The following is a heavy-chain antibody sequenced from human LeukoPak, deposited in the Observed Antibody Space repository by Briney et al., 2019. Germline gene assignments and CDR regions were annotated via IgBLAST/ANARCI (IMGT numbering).Heavy chain of an antibody. CDR2: ISGSGGST. V-gene: IGHV3-23*01. Sequence: GSLRLSCAASGFTFSSYAMSWVRQAPGKGLEWVSAISGSGGSTYYADSVKGRFTISRDNSKNMLYLQMNSLRAEDTAVYYCAKLFYDSSGYYDAFDIWGQGTMVTVSS. D-gene: IGHD3-22*01. J-gene: IGHJ3*02. CDR1: GFTFSSYA. CDR3: AKLFYDSSGYYDAFDI.